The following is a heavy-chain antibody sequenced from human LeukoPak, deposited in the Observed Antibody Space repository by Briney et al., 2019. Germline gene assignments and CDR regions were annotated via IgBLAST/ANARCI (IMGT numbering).Heavy chain of an antibody. CDR1: GFTFSDAW. J-gene: IGHJ6*03. CDR2: IKSKTDGGTT. CDR3: STVPRYYYYYMDV. Sequence: GGSLRLSCAASGFTFSDAWMSWVRQTPGKGLEWVGRIKSKTDGGTTDYAAPVKGRFTISRDDSKNTLNLQMNSLKTEDTAVYYCSTVPRYYYYYMDVWGKGTTVTVSS. V-gene: IGHV3-15*01.